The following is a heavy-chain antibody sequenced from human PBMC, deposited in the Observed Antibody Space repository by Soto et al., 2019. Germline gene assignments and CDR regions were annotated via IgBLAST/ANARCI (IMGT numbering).Heavy chain of an antibody. CDR2: ISYDGSNK. CDR3: ARDLRVAVWSGSYGMDV. Sequence: PGGSLRLSCAASGFTFSSYAMHWVRQAPGKGLEWVAVISYDGSNKYYADSVKGRFTISRDNSKNTLYLQMNSLRAEDTAVYYCARDLRVAVWSGSYGMDVWGQGTTVTVSS. J-gene: IGHJ6*02. CDR1: GFTFSSYA. D-gene: IGHD3-3*01. V-gene: IGHV3-30-3*01.